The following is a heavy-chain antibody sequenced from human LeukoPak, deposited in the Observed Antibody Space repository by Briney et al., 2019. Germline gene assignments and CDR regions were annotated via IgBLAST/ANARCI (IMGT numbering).Heavy chain of an antibody. V-gene: IGHV4-59*08. CDR1: GGSISSYY. J-gene: IGHJ4*02. D-gene: IGHD1-26*01. CDR3: ARFACSVPSGSYFYVFDY. Sequence: SETLSLTCTVSGGSISSYYWSWIRQPPGKGLEWIGYIYYSGSTNYNPSLKSRVTISVDTSKNQFSLKLSSVTAADTAVYYCARFACSVPSGSYFYVFDYWGQGTLVTVSS. CDR2: IYYSGST.